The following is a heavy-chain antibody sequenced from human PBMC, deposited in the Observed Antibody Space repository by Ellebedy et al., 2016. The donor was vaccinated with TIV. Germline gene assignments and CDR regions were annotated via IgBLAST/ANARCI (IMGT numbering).Heavy chain of an antibody. J-gene: IGHJ6*02. CDR2: IGDTAHNT. CDR1: GFTFSNYA. CDR3: AKGRGSSVIDYYYFGMDV. V-gene: IGHV3-23*01. Sequence: GESLKISXAASGFTFSNYAMTWVRQAPGKGLEWVSGIGDTAHNTYYVDSVKGRFTISRDNSKNTVSLQMNSLRAEDTAVYYCAKGRGSSVIDYYYFGMDVWGQGTSVTVSS. D-gene: IGHD2-21*01.